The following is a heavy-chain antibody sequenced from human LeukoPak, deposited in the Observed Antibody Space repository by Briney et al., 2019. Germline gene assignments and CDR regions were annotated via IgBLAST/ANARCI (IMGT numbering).Heavy chain of an antibody. CDR1: GFTFSSYW. J-gene: IGHJ4*02. CDR2: IKQDGSEK. CDR3: ARSAPIVVVPAAVDFDY. D-gene: IGHD2-2*01. Sequence: GGSLRLSCAASGFTFSSYWMSWVRQAPGKGLEWVANIKQDGSEKYYVDSVKGRFTISRDNAKGSLYLQMNSLRAEDTAVYYCARSAPIVVVPAAVDFDYWGQGTLVTVSS. V-gene: IGHV3-7*01.